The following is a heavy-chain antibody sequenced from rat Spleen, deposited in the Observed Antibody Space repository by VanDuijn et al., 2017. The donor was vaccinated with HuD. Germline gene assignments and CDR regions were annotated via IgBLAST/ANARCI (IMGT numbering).Heavy chain of an antibody. D-gene: IGHD1-2*01. V-gene: IGHV5S13*01. CDR3: ARRDSSYGIFNWFAY. CDR1: GLSFSNYD. Sequence: EVQLVESGGGLVQPGRSMKLSCAASGLSFSNYDMAWVRQAPTKGLEWVASISTGGGNTYYRDSVKGRFTISRDNAKNTQYLQMDSLRSEDTATYYCARRDSSYGIFNWFAYWGQGTLVTVSS. J-gene: IGHJ3*01. CDR2: ISTGGGNT.